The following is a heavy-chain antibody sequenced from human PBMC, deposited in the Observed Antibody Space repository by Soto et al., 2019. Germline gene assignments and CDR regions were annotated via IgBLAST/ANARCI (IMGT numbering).Heavy chain of an antibody. CDR1: GFTFSSYG. CDR3: AKAPLGNYCSGGSCYSGGIDY. D-gene: IGHD2-15*01. J-gene: IGHJ4*02. Sequence: QVQLVESGGGVVQPGRSLRLSCAASGFTFSSYGMHWVRQAPGKGLEWVAVISYDGSNKYYADSVKGRFTISRDNSKNTLYLPMNSLRAEDTAVYYCAKAPLGNYCSGGSCYSGGIDYWGQGTLVTVSS. CDR2: ISYDGSNK. V-gene: IGHV3-30*18.